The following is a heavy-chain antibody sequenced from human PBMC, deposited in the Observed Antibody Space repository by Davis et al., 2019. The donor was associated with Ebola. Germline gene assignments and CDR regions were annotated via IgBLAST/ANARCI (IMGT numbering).Heavy chain of an antibody. CDR3: ARDDRRIAVAGTSY. D-gene: IGHD6-19*01. CDR1: AGTFSSYA. CDR2: IIPIFGTA. J-gene: IGHJ4*02. V-gene: IGHV1-69*06. Sequence: AASVKVSCNASAGTFSSYAISWVRQAPGQGLEWMGGIIPIFGTANYAQKFQGRVTITADKSTSTAYMELSSLRSEDTAVYYCARDDRRIAVAGTSYWGQGTLVTVSS.